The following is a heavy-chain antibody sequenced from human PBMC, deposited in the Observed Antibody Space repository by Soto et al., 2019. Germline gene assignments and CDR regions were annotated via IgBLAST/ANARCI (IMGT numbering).Heavy chain of an antibody. CDR1: GFTFSSYA. CDR3: ARGEVTTRSFDY. D-gene: IGHD2-21*02. J-gene: IGHJ4*02. Sequence: QVQLVESGGGVVQPGRSLRLSCAASGFTFSSYAMHWVHQAPGKGLEWVAVISYDGSNKYYADSVKGRFTISRDNSKNTLYLQMNSLRAEDTAVYYCARGEVTTRSFDYWGQGTLVTVSS. V-gene: IGHV3-30-3*01. CDR2: ISYDGSNK.